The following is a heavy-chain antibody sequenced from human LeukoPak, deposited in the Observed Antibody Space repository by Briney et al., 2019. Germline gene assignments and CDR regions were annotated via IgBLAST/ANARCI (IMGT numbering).Heavy chain of an antibody. D-gene: IGHD6-13*01. CDR2: IYPGDSDT. CDR3: ARLGGYSSSWSDAFDI. Sequence: GESLQISCKGSGYSFTSYWIGWVRQMPGKGLEWMGIIYPGDSDTRYSPSFQGQVTISADKSISTAYLQWSSLKASDTAMYYCARLGGYSSSWSDAFDIWGQGTMVTLSS. CDR1: GYSFTSYW. J-gene: IGHJ3*02. V-gene: IGHV5-51*01.